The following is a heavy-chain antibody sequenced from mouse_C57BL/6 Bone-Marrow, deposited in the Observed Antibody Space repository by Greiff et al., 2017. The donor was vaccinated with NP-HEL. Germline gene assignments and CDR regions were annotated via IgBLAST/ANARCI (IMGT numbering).Heavy chain of an antibody. Sequence: QVQLKQSGAELARPGASVKLSCKASGYTFTSYGISWVKQRTGQGLEWIGEIYPRSGNTYYNEKFKGKATLTADKSSSTAYMELRSLTSEDSAVYFCARWVTTGGVDYWGQGTTLTVSS. J-gene: IGHJ2*01. V-gene: IGHV1-81*01. CDR1: GYTFTSYG. CDR3: ARWVTTGGVDY. CDR2: IYPRSGNT. D-gene: IGHD2-2*01.